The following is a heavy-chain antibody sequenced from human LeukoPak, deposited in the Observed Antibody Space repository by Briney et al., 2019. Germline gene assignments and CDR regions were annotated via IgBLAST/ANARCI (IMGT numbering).Heavy chain of an antibody. CDR3: TRLGRDGFNFSRYYFER. CDR1: GGSISSYY. J-gene: IGHJ4*02. D-gene: IGHD5-24*01. CDR2: IYYSGST. Sequence: SETLSLTCTVSGGSISSYYWSWIRQPPGKGLEWIGYIYYSGSTNYNPSLKSRVTISVDTSTNQFSLNLTSVSAADTAVYYCTRLGRDGFNFSRYYFERWGQGTLVTVSS. V-gene: IGHV4-59*08.